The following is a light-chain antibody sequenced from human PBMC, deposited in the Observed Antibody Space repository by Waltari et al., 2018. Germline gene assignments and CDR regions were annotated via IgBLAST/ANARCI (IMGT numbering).Light chain of an antibody. CDR1: QSVSKY. CDR2: AAS. Sequence: EVVLTQSPGTLSLSPGERATLSCRASQSVSKYLACYQQRPGQAPRPLIYAASPRAPGIPDRFSGSGSGTDFSLTISRLEPEDFAVYYCQNHERLPATFGQGTKVEIK. J-gene: IGKJ1*01. V-gene: IGKV3-20*01. CDR3: QNHERLPAT.